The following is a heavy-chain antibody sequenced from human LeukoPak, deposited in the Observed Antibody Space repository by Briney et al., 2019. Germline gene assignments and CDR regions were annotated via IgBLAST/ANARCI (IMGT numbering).Heavy chain of an antibody. CDR1: GFTFSSYA. Sequence: GGSLRLSCAASGFTFSSYAMSWVRQAPGKGLEWVSAISGSGGNTYSADSVKGRCTISRDNSKNTLYLQMNSLRAEDTAVYYCAKAYYGSGSPLDWFDPWGQGTLVTVSS. J-gene: IGHJ5*02. D-gene: IGHD3-10*01. CDR3: AKAYYGSGSPLDWFDP. V-gene: IGHV3-23*01. CDR2: ISGSGGNT.